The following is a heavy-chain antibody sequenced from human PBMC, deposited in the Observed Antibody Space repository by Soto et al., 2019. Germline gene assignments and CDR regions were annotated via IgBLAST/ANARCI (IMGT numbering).Heavy chain of an antibody. D-gene: IGHD6-19*01. CDR3: AKGLAAMAVAGTGPFDF. J-gene: IGHJ4*02. CDR1: GFNFRSYA. Sequence: LRLSCAASGFNFRSYAMSWVRQAPGKGLEWLSAISGSGSTTYFADSVKGRFNSSRDNSKNTLYQQMTDLRAEDTGVYFCAKGLAAMAVAGTGPFDFWGQGNLVTVSS. V-gene: IGHV3-23*01. CDR2: ISGSGSTT.